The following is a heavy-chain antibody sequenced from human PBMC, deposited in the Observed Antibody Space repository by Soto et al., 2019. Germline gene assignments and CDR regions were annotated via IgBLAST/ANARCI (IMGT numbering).Heavy chain of an antibody. J-gene: IGHJ4*02. CDR1: GGSISSGGSY. CDR2: IYHSGST. D-gene: IGHD5-18*01. Sequence: QVQLQESGPGLVKPSQTLSLTCTVSGGSISSGGSYWTWIRQHPGKGLEWIGYIYHSGSTNYNPSLKSRVTISVDKSKNQFSLKLSSVTAADTAVYYCARSALRQLWTRNYYFDYWGQGTLVTVSS. V-gene: IGHV4-31*03. CDR3: ARSALRQLWTRNYYFDY.